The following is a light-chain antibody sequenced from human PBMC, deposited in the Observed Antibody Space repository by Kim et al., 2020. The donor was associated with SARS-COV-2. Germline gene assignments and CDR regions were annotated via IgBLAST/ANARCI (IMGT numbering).Light chain of an antibody. CDR1: SGHSSYA. J-gene: IGLJ3*02. CDR3: QTWGTGIWV. Sequence: ASGKLTCTLSSGHSSYAIAWHQQEPEKGHRYLMKLNSDGSHSKGDGIPDRFSGYSSGAERYLTISSLQSEDEADYYCQTWGTGIWVFGGGTKVTVL. CDR2: LNSDGSH. V-gene: IGLV4-69*01.